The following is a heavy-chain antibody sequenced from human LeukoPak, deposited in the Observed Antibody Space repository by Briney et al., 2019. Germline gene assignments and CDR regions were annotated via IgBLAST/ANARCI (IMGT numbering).Heavy chain of an antibody. V-gene: IGHV3-23*01. Sequence: GGSLRLSCAVSGITLSNYGMSWVRQAPGKGLEWVAGIGDSGGRTKYADSVKGRFTISRDNPKNTLYLQMNSLRPEDTAVYFCAKRGVVIRVILVGFHKEANYFDSWGQGVLVTVSS. D-gene: IGHD3-22*01. CDR3: AKRGVVIRVILVGFHKEANYFDS. CDR2: IGDSGGRT. CDR1: GITLSNYG. J-gene: IGHJ4*02.